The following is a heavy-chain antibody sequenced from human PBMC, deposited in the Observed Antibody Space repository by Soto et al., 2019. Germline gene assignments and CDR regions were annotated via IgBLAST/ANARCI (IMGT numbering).Heavy chain of an antibody. CDR1: GGTFSSYA. D-gene: IGHD2-2*01. J-gene: IGHJ6*02. Sequence: GASVKVSCKASGGTFSSYAISWVRQAPGQGLEWMGGIIPIFGTANYAQKFQGRVTITADKSTSTAYMELSSLRSEDTAVYYCARVYCSSTSCYRGVGYYYGMDVWGQGTTVTVSS. CDR2: IIPIFGTA. V-gene: IGHV1-69*06. CDR3: ARVYCSSTSCYRGVGYYYGMDV.